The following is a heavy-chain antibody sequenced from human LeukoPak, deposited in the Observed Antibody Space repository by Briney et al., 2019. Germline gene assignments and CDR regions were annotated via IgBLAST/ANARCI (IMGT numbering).Heavy chain of an antibody. Sequence: PSETLSLTCTVSGGSISSSSYYWGWIRQPPGKGLEWIGSIYYSGSTYYNPSLKSRVTISVDTSKNQFSLKLSSVTAADTAVYYCARIVIAVAGTLSYFDYWGQGTLVTVSS. D-gene: IGHD6-19*01. CDR3: ARIVIAVAGTLSYFDY. CDR1: GGSISSSSYY. CDR2: IYYSGST. J-gene: IGHJ4*02. V-gene: IGHV4-39*01.